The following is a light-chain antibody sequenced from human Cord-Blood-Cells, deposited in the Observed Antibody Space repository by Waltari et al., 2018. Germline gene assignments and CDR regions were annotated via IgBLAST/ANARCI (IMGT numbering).Light chain of an antibody. V-gene: IGKV1-39*01. CDR1: QGISSY. J-gene: IGKJ4*02. CDR2: AAS. CDR3: QQFNSNPRT. Sequence: IQLTQSPSSLSASVGDRVTITCRASQGISSYLDWYQQKPGKAPKLLIYAASSLESGVPSRFSGSGSGTDFTLTISSLQPEDFATYYCQQFNSNPRTFGGGTKVEIK.